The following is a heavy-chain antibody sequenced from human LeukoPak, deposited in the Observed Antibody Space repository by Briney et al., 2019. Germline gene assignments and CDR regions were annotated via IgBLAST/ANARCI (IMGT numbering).Heavy chain of an antibody. CDR3: ARDSGRIVGATSGFDY. CDR2: ISSNGGST. Sequence: GGSLRLSCAASGFTFSSYAMHWVRQASGKGLEYVSAISSNGGSTYYANSVKGRFTISRDNSKNTLYLQMGSLRAEDMAVYYCARDSGRIVGATSGFDYWGQGTLVTVSS. V-gene: IGHV3-64*01. J-gene: IGHJ4*02. D-gene: IGHD1-26*01. CDR1: GFTFSSYA.